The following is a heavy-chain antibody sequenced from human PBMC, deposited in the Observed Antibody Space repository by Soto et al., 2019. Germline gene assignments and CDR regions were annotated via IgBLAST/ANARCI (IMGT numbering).Heavy chain of an antibody. D-gene: IGHD6-6*01. V-gene: IGHV3-20*04. CDR3: AREFISARLPFDS. Sequence: PGGSLRLSCAASGFTFDDYGMSWVRQVPGKGLEWVSGSNSNGDKTGYADSVKGRFTISRDNAKNSLYLEMNSLRAEDTAVYYCAREFISARLPFDSWGQGTLVTVSS. J-gene: IGHJ4*02. CDR2: SNSNGDKT. CDR1: GFTFDDYG.